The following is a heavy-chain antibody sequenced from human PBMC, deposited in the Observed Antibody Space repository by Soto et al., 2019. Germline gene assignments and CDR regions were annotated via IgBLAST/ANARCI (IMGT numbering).Heavy chain of an antibody. J-gene: IGHJ4*02. CDR3: ARDQGSSSWYGYFDY. V-gene: IGHV1-46*01. CDR2: INPSGGST. CDR1: GYTFTSYY. D-gene: IGHD6-13*01. Sequence: QVQLVQSGAEVKKPGASVKVSCKASGYTFTSYYMHWVRQAPGQGLEWMGIINPSGGSTSYAQKFQGRVTMTRDTSTSTVYRELSSLRSEDTAVYYCARDQGSSSWYGYFDYWGQGTLVTVSS.